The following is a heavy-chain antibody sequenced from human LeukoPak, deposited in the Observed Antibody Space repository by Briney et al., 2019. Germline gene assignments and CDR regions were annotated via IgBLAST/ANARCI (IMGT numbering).Heavy chain of an antibody. CDR1: GGSFSGYY. CDR2: INHSGST. D-gene: IGHD3-9*01. J-gene: IGHJ6*02. V-gene: IGHV4-34*01. CDR3: ARGRYFDWSPTNYGMDV. Sequence: SVTLSLTCAVYGGSFSGYYWSWIRQPPGKGLEWIGEINHSGSTNYNPSLKSRVTISVDTSKNQFSLKLSSVTAADTAVYYCARGRYFDWSPTNYGMDVWGQGTTVTVSS.